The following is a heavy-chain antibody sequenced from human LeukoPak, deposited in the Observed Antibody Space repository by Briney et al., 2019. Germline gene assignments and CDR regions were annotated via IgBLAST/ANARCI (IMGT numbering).Heavy chain of an antibody. Sequence: PGGSLRLSCAASGFTFRSYWMTWVRQAPGKGLEWVANIKQDGSAKYYVDSLKGRFTISRDNAKNSLYLQMSSLRAEDTAVYYCATARRDGYSFDYWGQGTLVTVSS. CDR3: ATARRDGYSFDY. CDR1: GFTFRSYW. CDR2: IKQDGSAK. V-gene: IGHV3-7*03. J-gene: IGHJ4*02. D-gene: IGHD5-24*01.